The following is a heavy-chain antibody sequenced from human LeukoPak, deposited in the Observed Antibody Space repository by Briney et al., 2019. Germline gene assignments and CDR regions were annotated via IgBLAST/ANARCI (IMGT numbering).Heavy chain of an antibody. CDR2: ISSSSSYI. CDR3: ARRVEAAGGRQFDY. J-gene: IGHJ4*02. Sequence: PGGSLRLSCAASGFIFSSYTMNWVRQAPGKGLEWVSSISSSSSYIYYADSVKGRFTISRDNAKNSLYLEMNSLRAEDTAVYYCARRVEAAGGRQFDYWGQGTLVTVSS. D-gene: IGHD6-13*01. CDR1: GFIFSSYT. V-gene: IGHV3-21*01.